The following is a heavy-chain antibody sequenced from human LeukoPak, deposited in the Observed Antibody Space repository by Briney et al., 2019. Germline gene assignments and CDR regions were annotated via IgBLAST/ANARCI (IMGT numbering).Heavy chain of an antibody. CDR1: GGTFSSYA. V-gene: IGHV1-69*13. CDR3: ARVGTYYDSSGPFDY. D-gene: IGHD3-22*01. CDR2: IIPIFGTA. J-gene: IGHJ4*02. Sequence: EASVKVSCKASGGTFSSYAISWVRQAPGQGLEWMGGIIPIFGTANCAQKFQGRVTITADESTSTAYMELSSLRSEDTAVYYCARVGTYYDSSGPFDYWGQGTLVTVSS.